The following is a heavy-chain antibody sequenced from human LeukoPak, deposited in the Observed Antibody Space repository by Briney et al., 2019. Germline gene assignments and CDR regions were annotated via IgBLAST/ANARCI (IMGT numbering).Heavy chain of an antibody. V-gene: IGHV1-2*02. J-gene: IGHJ5*02. CDR2: INPNSGGT. Sequence: ASVKVSCKASGYTFTGYYMHSVRQAPGQGLEWMGWINPNSGGTNYAQKFQGRVTMTRDTSISTAYMELSRLRSDDTAVYYCARESRYNWNDNWFDPWGQGTLVTVSS. CDR1: GYTFTGYY. CDR3: ARESRYNWNDNWFDP. D-gene: IGHD1-1*01.